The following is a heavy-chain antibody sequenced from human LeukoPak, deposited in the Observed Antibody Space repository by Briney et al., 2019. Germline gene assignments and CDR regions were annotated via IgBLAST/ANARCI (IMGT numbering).Heavy chain of an antibody. V-gene: IGHV3-23*01. CDR3: AEDGRRSEPY. CDR1: GFTFSNYA. D-gene: IGHD1-26*01. CDR2: ISAGSDT. J-gene: IGHJ4*02. Sequence: GGSLRLSCAASGFTFSNYAMSWVRQAPGKGLEWVSAISAGSDTYYADSVKGRFTISRDNSKNTLYLQMNSLRVEDTAIYYCAEDGRRSEPYWGQGTLVTVSS.